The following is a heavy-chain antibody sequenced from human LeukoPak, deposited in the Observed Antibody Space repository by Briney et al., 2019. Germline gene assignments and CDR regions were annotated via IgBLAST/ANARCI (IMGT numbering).Heavy chain of an antibody. V-gene: IGHV4-31*03. CDR2: IYYSGST. CDR3: ARDRITGTTDY. CDR1: GGSISSGGYY. Sequence: SETLSLTCTVSGGSISSGGYYWSWIRQHPGKGLEWIGYIYYSGSTYYNPSLKSRVTISVDTSKNQFSLKLSSVTAADTAVYYCARDRITGTTDYWGQGTLVTVSS. J-gene: IGHJ4*02. D-gene: IGHD1-7*01.